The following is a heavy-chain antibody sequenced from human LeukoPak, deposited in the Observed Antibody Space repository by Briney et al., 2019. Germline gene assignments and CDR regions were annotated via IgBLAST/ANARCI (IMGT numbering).Heavy chain of an antibody. J-gene: IGHJ5*02. CDR1: GYTFTDYY. Sequence: ASVKVSCKASGYTFTDYYMHWERQAPGQGLEWMGRINPNSGGTNYPQKFQGRVTMSRDTSISTAYMELSSLRSDDTAVYYCARGKPYNWFDPWGQGTLVTVSS. V-gene: IGHV1-2*06. CDR2: INPNSGGT. D-gene: IGHD1-14*01. CDR3: ARGKPYNWFDP.